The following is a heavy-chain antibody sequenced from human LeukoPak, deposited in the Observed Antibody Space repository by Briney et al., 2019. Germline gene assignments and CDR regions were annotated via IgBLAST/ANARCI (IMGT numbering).Heavy chain of an antibody. D-gene: IGHD6-19*01. J-gene: IGHJ4*02. CDR3: ARVASGWHRGFDY. V-gene: IGHV4-34*01. CDR1: GGSFSGYY. CDR2: IYHSGST. Sequence: SETLSLTCAVYGGSFSGYYWSWIRQPPGKGLEWIGEIYHSGSTNYNPSLKSRVTISVDKSKNQFSLKLSSVTAADTAVYYCARVASGWHRGFDYWGQGTLVTVSS.